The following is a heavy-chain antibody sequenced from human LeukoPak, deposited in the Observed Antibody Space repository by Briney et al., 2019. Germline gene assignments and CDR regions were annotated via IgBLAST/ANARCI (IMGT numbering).Heavy chain of an antibody. CDR1: GGTFSSYA. Sequence: SVKVSCKASGGTFSSYAISWVRQAPGQGLEWMGGIIPIFGTANYAQKFQGRVTITTDESTSTAYMELSSLRSEDTAVYYCARGVAPEAPTIFGVVTPNWFDPWGQGTLVTVSS. CDR2: IIPIFGTA. J-gene: IGHJ5*02. D-gene: IGHD3-3*01. CDR3: ARGVAPEAPTIFGVVTPNWFDP. V-gene: IGHV1-69*05.